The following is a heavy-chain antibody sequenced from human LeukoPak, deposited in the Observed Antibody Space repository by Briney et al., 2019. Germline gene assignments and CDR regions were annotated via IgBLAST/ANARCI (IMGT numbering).Heavy chain of an antibody. CDR3: AKDGLELYPLYYMDV. V-gene: IGHV3-23*01. CDR1: GFTFSSYA. D-gene: IGHD1-7*01. J-gene: IGHJ6*03. Sequence: GSLSLSCAASGFTFSSYAMSWVRQAPGKGLGWVSAISGSGGSTYYADSVKGRFTISRDNSKNTLYLQMNSLRAEDTAVYYCAKDGLELYPLYYMDVWGKGTTVTVSS. CDR2: ISGSGGST.